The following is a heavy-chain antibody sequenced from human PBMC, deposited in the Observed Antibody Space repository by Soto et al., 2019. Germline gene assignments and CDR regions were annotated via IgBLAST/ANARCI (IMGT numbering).Heavy chain of an antibody. J-gene: IGHJ3*02. CDR3: ARDKLRRERDAFDI. V-gene: IGHV3-11*05. CDR1: GFTFSDYY. CDR2: ISSSSSYT. D-gene: IGHD2-21*01. Sequence: QVQLVESGGGLVKPGGSLRLSCAASGFTFSDYYMSWIRQAPGKGLEWVSYISSSSSYTNYADSVKGRFTISRDNAKNSLYLQMNSLRAEDTAVYYWARDKLRRERDAFDIWGQGTMVTVSS.